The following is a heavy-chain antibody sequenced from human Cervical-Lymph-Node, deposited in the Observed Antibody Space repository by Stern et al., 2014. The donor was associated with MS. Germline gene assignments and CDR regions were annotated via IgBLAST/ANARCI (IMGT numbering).Heavy chain of an antibody. D-gene: IGHD3-22*01. J-gene: IGHJ6*02. CDR3: AREDYDGSGHPYYYGLDV. CDR1: GGSIASSSYY. Sequence: DQLVESGPGLVKPSQTLSLTCTVSGGSIASSSYYWSWIRQPAGKGLEWIGRIFTSGSTNYNPSLQSRITLSVDTSKNQFSLRLSSVTAADTAVYYCAREDYDGSGHPYYYGLDVWGQGTTVTVSS. V-gene: IGHV4-61*02. CDR2: IFTSGST.